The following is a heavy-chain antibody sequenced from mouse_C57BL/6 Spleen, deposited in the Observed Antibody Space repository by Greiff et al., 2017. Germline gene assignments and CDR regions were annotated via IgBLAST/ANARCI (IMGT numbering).Heavy chain of an antibody. CDR3: ARGMYDYDEGWYFDV. CDR2: IYPGSGST. D-gene: IGHD2-4*01. J-gene: IGHJ1*03. CDR1: GYTFTSYW. Sequence: VQLQQPGAELVKPGASVKMSCKASGYTFTSYWITWVKQRPGQGLEWIGDIYPGSGSTNYNEKFKSKATLTVDTSSSTAYMQLSSLTSEDSAVYDCARGMYDYDEGWYFDVWGTGTTVTVSS. V-gene: IGHV1-55*01.